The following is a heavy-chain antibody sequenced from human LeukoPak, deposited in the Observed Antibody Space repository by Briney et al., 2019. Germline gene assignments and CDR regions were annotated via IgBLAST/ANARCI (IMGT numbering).Heavy chain of an antibody. CDR3: AKVVVPPYYYYYYMDV. CDR2: ISGSGGST. V-gene: IGHV3-23*01. J-gene: IGHJ6*03. D-gene: IGHD2-2*01. CDR1: GFTFSSYA. Sequence: PGGSLRLSCAASGFTFSSYAMSWVRQAPGKGLEWVSAISGSGGSTYCADSVKGRFTISRDNSKNTLYLQMNSLRAEDTAVYYCAKVVVPPYYYYYYMDVWGKGTTVTVSS.